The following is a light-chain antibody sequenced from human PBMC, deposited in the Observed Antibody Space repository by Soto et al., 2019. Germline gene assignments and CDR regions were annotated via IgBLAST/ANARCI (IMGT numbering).Light chain of an antibody. CDR2: DTS. Sequence: EIVLTQSPGTLSLSPGERVTLSCRASQSVSSSDLPWYQQKPGQAPRLLIYDTSNRATGIPDRFSGSGSGTDFTLTISRLEPEDFAVYYCQQYGSSPLTFGGGTKVEIK. CDR3: QQYGSSPLT. CDR1: QSVSSSD. J-gene: IGKJ4*01. V-gene: IGKV3-20*01.